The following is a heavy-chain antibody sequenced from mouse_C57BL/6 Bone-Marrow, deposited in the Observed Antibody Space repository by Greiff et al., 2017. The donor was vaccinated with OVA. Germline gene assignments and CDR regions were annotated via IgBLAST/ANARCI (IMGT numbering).Heavy chain of an antibody. V-gene: IGHV1-19*01. CDR1: GYTFTDYY. CDR2: INPYNGGT. Sequence: EVQLQQSGPVLVKPGASVKMSCKASGYTFTDYYMNWVKQSHGKSLEWIGVINPYNGGTSYNQKFKGKATLTVDKSSSTAYMELNSLTSEDSAVYYCARSPLWLRRGGYFDYWGQGTTLTVSS. D-gene: IGHD2-2*01. CDR3: ARSPLWLRRGGYFDY. J-gene: IGHJ2*01.